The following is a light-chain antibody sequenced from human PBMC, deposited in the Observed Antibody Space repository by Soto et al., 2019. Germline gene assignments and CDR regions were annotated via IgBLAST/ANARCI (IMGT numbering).Light chain of an antibody. Sequence: EIVLTQSPGTLSLSPGERATLSCRASQSVSSSYLAWYQQKPGQAPRLLIYGASSRATGIPDRFSGSGSGTDFTLTINRLEPEDFAVYYCQQYDSSPPFALTFGGGTKVEIK. V-gene: IGKV3-20*01. CDR3: QQYDSSPPFALT. CDR1: QSVSSSY. CDR2: GAS. J-gene: IGKJ4*01.